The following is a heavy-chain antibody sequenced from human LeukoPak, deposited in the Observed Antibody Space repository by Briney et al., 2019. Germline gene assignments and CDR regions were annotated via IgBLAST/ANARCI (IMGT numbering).Heavy chain of an antibody. V-gene: IGHV3-21*04. D-gene: IGHD2-21*02. CDR3: AGCRAEFCAGDGYPLQH. J-gene: IGHJ1*01. Sequence: GGSLRLSCAASGFAFNTYSLIWVRQAPGEGLEWVSSISPSSSYIYYADSVKGRFTISRDNAKNSLYLQMNSLRAEDTAVYYCAGCRAEFCAGDGYPLQHWGQGTLVTVSS. CDR2: ISPSSSYI. CDR1: GFAFNTYS.